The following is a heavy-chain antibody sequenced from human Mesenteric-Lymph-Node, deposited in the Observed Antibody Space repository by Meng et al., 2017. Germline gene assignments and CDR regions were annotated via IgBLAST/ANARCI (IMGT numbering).Heavy chain of an antibody. Sequence: GESLKISCAASGFTFSSYEMNWVRQAPGKGLEWVSYISSSGSTIYYADSVKGRFTISRDNAKNSLYLQMNSLRAEDTAVYYCARDEKGRERWLHTYWYFDLWGRGTLVTVSS. CDR2: ISSSGSTI. CDR1: GFTFSSYE. D-gene: IGHD5-24*01. V-gene: IGHV3-48*03. J-gene: IGHJ2*01. CDR3: ARDEKGRERWLHTYWYFDL.